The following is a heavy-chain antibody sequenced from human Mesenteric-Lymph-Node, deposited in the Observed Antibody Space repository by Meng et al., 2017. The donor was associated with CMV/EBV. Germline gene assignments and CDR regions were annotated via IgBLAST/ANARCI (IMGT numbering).Heavy chain of an antibody. Sequence: SIRSSSYYWGWIHQPPGKGLEWIGSIYYSGSTYYNPSLKSRVTISVDTSKNQFSLKLSSVTAADTAVYYCARDLTNYGSGYDYWYFDLWGRGTLVTVSS. CDR2: IYYSGST. D-gene: IGHD3-10*01. J-gene: IGHJ2*01. CDR3: ARDLTNYGSGYDYWYFDL. CDR1: SIRSSSYY. V-gene: IGHV4-39*07.